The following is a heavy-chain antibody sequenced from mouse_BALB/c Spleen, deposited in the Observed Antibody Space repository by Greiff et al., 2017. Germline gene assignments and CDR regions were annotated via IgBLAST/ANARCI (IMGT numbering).Heavy chain of an antibody. D-gene: IGHD2-14*01. J-gene: IGHJ1*01. CDR2: ISYDGSN. Sequence: DVKLQESGPGLVKPSQSLSLTCSVTGYSITSGYYWNWIRQFPGNKLEWMGYISYDGSNNYNPSLKNRISITRDTSKNQFFLKLNSVTTEDTATYYCARDPHRYDRTVSYWYFDVWGAGTTVTVSS. CDR1: GYSITSGYY. V-gene: IGHV3-6*02. CDR3: ARDPHRYDRTVSYWYFDV.